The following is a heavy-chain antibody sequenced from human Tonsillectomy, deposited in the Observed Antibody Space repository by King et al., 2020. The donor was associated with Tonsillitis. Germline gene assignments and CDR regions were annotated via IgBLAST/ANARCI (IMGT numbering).Heavy chain of an antibody. CDR3: ARGTFIAVPDSFDY. D-gene: IGHD6-19*01. CDR2: IHYSGST. V-gene: IGHV4-39*02. Sequence: QLQESGPGLVKPSEPLSLTCTVSGDSISSTSYYWGWIRQPPRKGLEWIGSIHYSGSTCYNPSLKSRVTISVDTSKKHFSLKLSAVTAADTAVYYCARGTFIAVPDSFDYWGQGTLVTVSS. CDR1: GDSISSTSYY. J-gene: IGHJ4*02.